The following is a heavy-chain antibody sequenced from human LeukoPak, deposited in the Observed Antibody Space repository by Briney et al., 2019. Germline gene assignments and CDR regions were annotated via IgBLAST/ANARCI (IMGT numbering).Heavy chain of an antibody. J-gene: IGHJ5*02. Sequence: PSETLSLTCTVSGGSMSSYYWNWIRQPPGKGLEWIGYIYYSGSTNYKPSLKSRVTISVDTSKNQFSLKLSSVTAADTAVYYCARGGYYGSGNDFRFDPWGQGTLVTVSS. CDR2: IYYSGST. CDR1: GGSMSSYY. CDR3: ARGGYYGSGNDFRFDP. D-gene: IGHD3-10*01. V-gene: IGHV4-59*01.